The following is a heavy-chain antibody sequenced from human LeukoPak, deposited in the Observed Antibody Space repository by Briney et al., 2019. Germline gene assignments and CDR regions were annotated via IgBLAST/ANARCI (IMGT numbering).Heavy chain of an antibody. J-gene: IGHJ1*01. CDR1: GGSFSGYY. CDR2: INHSGST. D-gene: IGHD3-22*01. CDR3: AREAQYYDSSGLQH. Sequence: SETLSLTCAVYGGSFSGYYWSWIRQPPGKGLEWIGEINHSGSTNYNPSLKSRVTISVDTSKNQFSLKLSSVTAAGTAVYYCAREAQYYDSSGLQHWGQGTLVTVSS. V-gene: IGHV4-34*01.